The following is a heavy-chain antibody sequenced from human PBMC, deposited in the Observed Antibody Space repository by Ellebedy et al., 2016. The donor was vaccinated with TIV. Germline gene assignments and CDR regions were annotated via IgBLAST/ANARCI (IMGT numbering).Heavy chain of an antibody. CDR3: ARAGSSGWYGFYGY. CDR2: IYSGGST. D-gene: IGHD6-19*01. J-gene: IGHJ4*02. Sequence: GGSLRLSCAASGFTVSSNYMSWVRQAPGKGLEWVSVIYSGGSTYYADSVKGRFTISRDNSKNTLYLQMNSLRAEDTAVYYCARAGSSGWYGFYGYWGQGTLVTVSS. CDR1: GFTVSSNY. V-gene: IGHV3-53*01.